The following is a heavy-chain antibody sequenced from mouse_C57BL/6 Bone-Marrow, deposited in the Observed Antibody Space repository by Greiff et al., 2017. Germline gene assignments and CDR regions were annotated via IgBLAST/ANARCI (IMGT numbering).Heavy chain of an antibody. J-gene: IGHJ3*01. CDR3: ARQRGRYSWFAY. Sequence: EVKLVESGGDLVKPGGSLKLSCAASGFTFSSYGMSWVRQTPDKRLEWVATISSGGSYTYYPDSVKGRFTISRDNAKNTRYLQMSSLKSEDTAMYYCARQRGRYSWFAYWGQGTLVTVSA. CDR2: ISSGGSYT. D-gene: IGHD2-12*01. CDR1: GFTFSSYG. V-gene: IGHV5-6*01.